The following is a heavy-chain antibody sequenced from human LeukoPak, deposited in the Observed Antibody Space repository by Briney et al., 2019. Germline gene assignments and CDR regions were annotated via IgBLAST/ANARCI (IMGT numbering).Heavy chain of an antibody. J-gene: IGHJ4*02. CDR2: IYSAGNT. CDR1: GFTVSSNY. V-gene: IGHV3-66*01. Sequence: PGGPLRLSCAASGFTVSSNYMSWVRQAPGKGLEWVSIIYSAGNTYYADSVKGRFSISRDNSKNMVYLQMNSLRGEDTAVYYCARVDYWGQGTLVTLSS. CDR3: ARVDY.